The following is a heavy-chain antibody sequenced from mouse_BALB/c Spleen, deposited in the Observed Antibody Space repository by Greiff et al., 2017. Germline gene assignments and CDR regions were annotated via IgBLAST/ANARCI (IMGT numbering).Heavy chain of an antibody. V-gene: IGHV5-6-5*01. D-gene: IGHD1-1*01. CDR2: ISSGGST. CDR1: GFTFSSYA. J-gene: IGHJ1*01. CDR3: AREGSYGSSNWYFDV. Sequence: EVKLQESGGGLVKPGGSLKLSCAASGFTFSSYAMSWVRQTPEKRLEWVASISSGGSTYYPDSVKGRFTISRDNARNILYLQMSSLRSEDTAMYYCAREGSYGSSNWYFDVWGAGTTVTVSS.